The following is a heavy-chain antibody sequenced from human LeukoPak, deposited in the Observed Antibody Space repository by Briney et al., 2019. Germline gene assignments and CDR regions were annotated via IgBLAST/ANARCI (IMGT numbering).Heavy chain of an antibody. CDR1: GFPFSNYA. CDR2: ISGSGDKK. J-gene: IGHJ4*02. V-gene: IGHV3-23*01. Sequence: GGSLRLSGAASGFPFSNYAMSWVRQAPGRGLEWVSAISGSGDKKSYADSVKGRFTISRANSKNTLYLQMNSLRAEDTAVYYCAKEFYDSSGYRSRCDYWGQGTLVTVSS. D-gene: IGHD3-22*01. CDR3: AKEFYDSSGYRSRCDY.